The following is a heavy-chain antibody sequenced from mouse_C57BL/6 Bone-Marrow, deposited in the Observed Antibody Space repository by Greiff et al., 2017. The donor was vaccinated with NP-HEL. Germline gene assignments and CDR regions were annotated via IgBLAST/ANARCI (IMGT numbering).Heavy chain of an antibody. CDR1: GYSITSDY. Sequence: EVKLVESGPGLAKPSQTLSLTCSVTGYSITSDYWNWIRKFPGNKLEYMGYISYSGSTYYNPSLKSRISITRDTSKNQYYLQLNSVTTEDTATYYCARITTVVATEDYYAMDYWGQGTSVTVSS. CDR2: ISYSGST. J-gene: IGHJ4*01. D-gene: IGHD1-1*01. CDR3: ARITTVVATEDYYAMDY. V-gene: IGHV3-8*01.